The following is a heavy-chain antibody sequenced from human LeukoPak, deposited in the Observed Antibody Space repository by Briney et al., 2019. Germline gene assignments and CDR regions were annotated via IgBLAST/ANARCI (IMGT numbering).Heavy chain of an antibody. CDR3: ARVTKLGINFDY. CDR2: INSDGSST. D-gene: IGHD7-27*01. CDR1: GFTFSSYW. V-gene: IGHV3-74*01. Sequence: GGSLRLSCAASGFTFSSYWMHWVRQALGKGLVWVSRINSDGSSTSYADSVKGRFTISRDNAKNTLYLQMNSLRAEDTAVYYCARVTKLGINFDYWGQGTLVTVSS. J-gene: IGHJ4*02.